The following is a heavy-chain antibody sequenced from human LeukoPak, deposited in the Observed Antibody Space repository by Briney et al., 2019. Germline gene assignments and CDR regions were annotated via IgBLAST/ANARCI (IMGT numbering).Heavy chain of an antibody. CDR3: AKDVLRTVNDGRQTPYDPFEI. J-gene: IGHJ3*02. Sequence: PSETLSLTCTVSGGSISRYYWSWIRQPPGKGLEWIGYIYDSGDTNYNPSLKSRVTISVDTSKNQLSLKLSSVTAADTAVYYCAKDVLRTVNDGRQTPYDPFEIWGQGTMVTVSP. CDR1: GGSISRYY. V-gene: IGHV4-59*01. CDR2: IYDSGDT. D-gene: IGHD3-3*01.